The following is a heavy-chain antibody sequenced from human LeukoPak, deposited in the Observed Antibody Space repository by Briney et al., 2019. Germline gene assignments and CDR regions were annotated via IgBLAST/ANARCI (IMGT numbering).Heavy chain of an antibody. CDR2: VYHGGTT. Sequence: PSETLSLTCTVSGGSISGYYWSWIRQPPGKGLEWIGSVYHGGTTYYNPSLKSRVSISEDRSNNQFFLKLSSVTAADTAMYFCARSPRGNYFDSWGEGTLVTVSS. V-gene: IGHV4-59*12. CDR3: ARSPRGNYFDS. CDR1: GGSISGYY. D-gene: IGHD6-25*01. J-gene: IGHJ4*02.